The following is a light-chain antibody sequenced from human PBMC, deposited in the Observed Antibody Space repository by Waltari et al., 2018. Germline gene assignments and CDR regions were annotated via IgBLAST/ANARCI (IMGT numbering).Light chain of an antibody. Sequence: DIVLTQSPGTLSLSPGERATLSCRASQSVSSSSLAWYQQKPGQAPSLLIYGASSRATGIPDRFSGSGSGTDFTLTISRLEPEDFAVYYCQQYGSSSWTFGQGTKVEIK. CDR3: QQYGSSSWT. CDR1: QSVSSSS. V-gene: IGKV3-20*01. J-gene: IGKJ1*01. CDR2: GAS.